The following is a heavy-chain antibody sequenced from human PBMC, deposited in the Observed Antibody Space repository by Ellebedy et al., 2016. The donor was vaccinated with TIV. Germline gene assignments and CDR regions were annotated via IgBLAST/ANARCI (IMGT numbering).Heavy chain of an antibody. D-gene: IGHD2-15*01. J-gene: IGHJ5*02. V-gene: IGHV1-69*13. CDR2: IIPMFGTA. CDR3: AKVEYCDGGSCYSDYWFDP. Sequence: AASVKVSCKASGGTFSSHSINWVRQAPGQGLEWMGGIIPMFGTANYAQKFRGRVTITADESTSTAYMELSSLSSDDTAVYYCAKVEYCDGGSCYSDYWFDPWGQGTLVIVSS. CDR1: GGTFSSHS.